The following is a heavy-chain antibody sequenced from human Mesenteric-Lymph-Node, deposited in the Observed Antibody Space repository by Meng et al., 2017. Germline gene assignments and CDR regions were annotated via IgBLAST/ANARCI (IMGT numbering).Heavy chain of an antibody. CDR2: MNPNSGNT. J-gene: IGHJ4*02. Sequence: ASVKVSCKASGYTFSRYHINWVRQATGQGLEWMGWMNPNSGNTGYAQKFQGRVTVTRNTSISTVYMELSGLRSEDTAVDYCATRSMVRGVTMYYFDYWGQGTLVTVSS. V-gene: IGHV1-8*03. CDR1: GYTFSRYH. CDR3: ATRSMVRGVTMYYFDY. D-gene: IGHD3-10*01.